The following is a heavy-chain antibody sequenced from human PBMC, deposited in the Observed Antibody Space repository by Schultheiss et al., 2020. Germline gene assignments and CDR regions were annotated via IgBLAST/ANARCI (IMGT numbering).Heavy chain of an antibody. Sequence: ASVKVSCKASGYTFTSYYLHWVRQAPGQGLEWMGIINPSGGSTSYAQKFQGRVTITADKSTSTAYMELSSLRSEDTAVYYCARAGYCSGGICRNYYYYAMDVWGQGTTVTVSS. J-gene: IGHJ6*02. CDR3: ARAGYCSGGICRNYYYYAMDV. D-gene: IGHD2-15*01. CDR2: INPSGGST. CDR1: GYTFTSYY. V-gene: IGHV1-46*01.